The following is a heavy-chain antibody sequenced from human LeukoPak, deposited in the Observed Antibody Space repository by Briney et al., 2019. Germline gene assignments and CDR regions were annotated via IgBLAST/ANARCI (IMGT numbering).Heavy chain of an antibody. D-gene: IGHD3-22*01. CDR2: TYYRSKWYN. J-gene: IGHJ4*02. CDR3: ARAYYYDSSSYNSDLNYFDY. V-gene: IGHV6-1*01. CDR1: GDCVASNSAA. Sequence: SQTLSLTCAISGDCVASNSAAWNWIRQSPSRGLEWLGRTYYRSKWYNDYAVSVKSRMTINPDTSKNQFALQLNSVTPEDTAVYYCARAYYYDSSSYNSDLNYFDYWGQGTLVTVSS.